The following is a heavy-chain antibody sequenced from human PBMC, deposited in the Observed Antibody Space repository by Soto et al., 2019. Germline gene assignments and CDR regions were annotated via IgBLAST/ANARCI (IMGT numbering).Heavy chain of an antibody. CDR3: VRDRDWAFDI. CDR1: GFTFSSYA. D-gene: IGHD3-9*01. Sequence: GGSLRLSCAASGFTFSSYAMHWVRQAPGKGLEWISYTGTSRKYTFYADSVRGRFTISRDDARNSVYLQLNSLRDEDTAVYYCVRDRDWAFDIWGQGTMVTVSS. J-gene: IGHJ3*02. V-gene: IGHV3-48*02. CDR2: TGTSRKYT.